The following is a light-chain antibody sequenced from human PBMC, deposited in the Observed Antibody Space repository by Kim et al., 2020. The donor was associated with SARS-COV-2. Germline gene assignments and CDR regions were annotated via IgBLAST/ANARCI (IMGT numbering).Light chain of an antibody. CDR3: QQRDSWPPAVS. V-gene: IGKV3-11*01. J-gene: IGKJ4*01. Sequence: PGESATLSCRASQSIDTSLGWYQHRPGQAPRLLVYDASIRATGVPDRFSGSGSGTDFTLTISSLDPEDFSTYYCQQRDSWPPAVSFGGGTKVDIK. CDR1: QSIDTS. CDR2: DAS.